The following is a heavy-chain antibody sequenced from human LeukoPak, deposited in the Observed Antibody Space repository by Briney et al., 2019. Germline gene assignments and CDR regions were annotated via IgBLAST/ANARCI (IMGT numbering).Heavy chain of an antibody. CDR2: IYTCGST. J-gene: IGHJ3*02. Sequence: PSETLSLTCTVSGGSISSYYWSWIRQPAEKGLEWIGRIYTCGSTNYNPSLKSRVTMSVDTSKNQFSLKLSSVTAADTAVYYCARDGTMVRGVIIGVSAFDIWGQGTMVTVSS. D-gene: IGHD3-10*01. CDR1: GGSISSYY. V-gene: IGHV4-4*07. CDR3: ARDGTMVRGVIIGVSAFDI.